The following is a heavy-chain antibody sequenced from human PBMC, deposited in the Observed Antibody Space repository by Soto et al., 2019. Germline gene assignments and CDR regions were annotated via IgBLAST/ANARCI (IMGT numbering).Heavy chain of an antibody. D-gene: IGHD2-15*01. CDR2: ISGSGGST. CDR3: AMAPGVVVVAAGY. V-gene: IGHV3-23*01. J-gene: IGHJ4*02. CDR1: GFTFSSYA. Sequence: GGSLRLSCAASGFTFSSYAMSWVRQAPGKGLEWVSAISGSGGSTYYADSVKGRFTISRDNSKNTLYLQMNSLRAEDTAVYYCAMAPGVVVVAAGYWGQGTLVTSPQ.